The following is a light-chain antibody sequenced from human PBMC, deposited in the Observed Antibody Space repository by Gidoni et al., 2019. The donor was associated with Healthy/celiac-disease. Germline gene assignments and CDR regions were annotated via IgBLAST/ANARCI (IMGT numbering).Light chain of an antibody. CDR1: ALPKKY. J-gene: IGLJ2*01. Sequence: SYELTQPPSVSVSLGQMVRITCSGEALPKKYAYWYQQKPGQFPVLVIYKDSERPSGIPERFSGSSSGTIVTLTISGVQAEDEADYYCLSADSSGTHRVFGGGTKLTVL. CDR3: LSADSSGTHRV. V-gene: IGLV3-16*01. CDR2: KDS.